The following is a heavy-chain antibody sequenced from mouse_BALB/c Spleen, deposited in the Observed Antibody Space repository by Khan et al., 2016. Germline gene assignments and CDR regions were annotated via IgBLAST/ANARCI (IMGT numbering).Heavy chain of an antibody. J-gene: IGHJ3*01. Sequence: VQLQESGPGLVAPSQSLSITCTVSGFSLTGFSVNWVHQPPGKALEWLGMIWGDGSTDYNSALKSRLSFNRDDSKSQVFLKMNSLQTDDTASYICASYYDYDGGFAYWGQGTLVTVSA. CDR2: IWGDGST. V-gene: IGHV2-6-7*01. CDR3: ASYYDYDGGFAY. CDR1: GFSLTGFS. D-gene: IGHD2-4*01.